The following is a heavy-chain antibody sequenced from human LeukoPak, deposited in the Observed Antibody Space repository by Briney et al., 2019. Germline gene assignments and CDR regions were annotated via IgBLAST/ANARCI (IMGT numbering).Heavy chain of an antibody. CDR1: GFTFSSYW. V-gene: IGHV3-74*01. CDR3: ARDLYRIVVVPHYFDY. CDR2: INSDGSST. D-gene: IGHD3-22*01. Sequence: QTGGSLRLSCAASGFTFSSYWMHWVRQAPGKGLVWVSRINSDGSSTSYADSVKGRFTISRDNAKNSLYLQMNSLRAEDTAVYYCARDLYRIVVVPHYFDYWGQGTLVTVSS. J-gene: IGHJ4*02.